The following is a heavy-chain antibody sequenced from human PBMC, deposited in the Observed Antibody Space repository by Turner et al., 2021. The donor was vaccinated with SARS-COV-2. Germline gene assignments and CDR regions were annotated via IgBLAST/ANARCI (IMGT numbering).Heavy chain of an antibody. V-gene: IGHV4-39*01. CDR2: IYYSGSN. J-gene: IGHJ6*02. CDR3: ASPSVDLWSGSYYGMDV. CDR1: GGSISSSSYY. D-gene: IGHD3-3*01. Sequence: QLQLQESGPGLVKPSETLSLTCTVSGGSISSSSYYWGWIRQPPGKGLEWIGSIYYSGSNYYNPSLKRRVTISVDTSKNQFSLKLSSVTAADTAVYYCASPSVDLWSGSYYGMDVWGQGTTVTVSS.